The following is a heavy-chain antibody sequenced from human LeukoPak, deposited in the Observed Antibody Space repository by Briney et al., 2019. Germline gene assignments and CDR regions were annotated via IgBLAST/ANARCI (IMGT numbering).Heavy chain of an antibody. CDR3: ARDLDYYDSSGPDSFDI. CDR2: ISSSGSTI. CDR1: GFTFSSYE. D-gene: IGHD3-22*01. J-gene: IGHJ3*02. V-gene: IGHV3-48*03. Sequence: GESLKISCAASGFTFSSYEMNWVRQAPGKGLEWVSYISSSGSTIYYADSVKGRFTISRDNAKNSLYLQMNSLRAEDTAVYYCARDLDYYDSSGPDSFDIWGQGTMVTVSS.